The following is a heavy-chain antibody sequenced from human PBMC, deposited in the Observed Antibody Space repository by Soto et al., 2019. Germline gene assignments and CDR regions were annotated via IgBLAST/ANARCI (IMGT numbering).Heavy chain of an antibody. Sequence: GGSLRLSCAASGFTFSSYWMSWVRQAPGKGLEWVANIKQDGSEKYYVDSVKGRFTISRDNAKNSLYLQMNSLRAEDTAVYYCAREIYSGYDSGAFDIWGQGTMVTVSS. J-gene: IGHJ3*02. V-gene: IGHV3-7*01. D-gene: IGHD5-12*01. CDR1: GFTFSSYW. CDR3: AREIYSGYDSGAFDI. CDR2: IKQDGSEK.